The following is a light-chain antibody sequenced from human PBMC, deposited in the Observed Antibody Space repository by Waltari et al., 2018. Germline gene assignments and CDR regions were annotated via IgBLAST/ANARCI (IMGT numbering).Light chain of an antibody. CDR2: KAS. CDR1: QGISSW. J-gene: IGKJ1*01. CDR3: QQYYGYPRT. Sequence: EIQMTHSPSTLSASVGARVTTTCRASQGISSWLAWDQQKPGKVPKFLIYKASTLESGVPSRFSGSGSGTEFTLTISGLQPDDFATYYCQQYYGYPRTFGQGTKVEFK. V-gene: IGKV1-5*03.